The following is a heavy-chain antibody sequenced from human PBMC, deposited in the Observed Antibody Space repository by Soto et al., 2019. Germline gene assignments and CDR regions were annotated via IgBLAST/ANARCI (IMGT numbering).Heavy chain of an antibody. J-gene: IGHJ3*02. CDR3: ARGDIVATISRHDAFDI. V-gene: IGHV1-2*04. CDR1: VYTYTVYY. D-gene: IGHD5-12*01. CDR2: INPNSGGT. Sequence: ASVKVSCKASVYTYTVYYGDWGRQDPGQELEWMGWINPNSGGTNYAQKFQGWVTMTRDTSISTAYMELSRLRSDDTAVYYCARGDIVATISRHDAFDIWGQGTMVTVSS.